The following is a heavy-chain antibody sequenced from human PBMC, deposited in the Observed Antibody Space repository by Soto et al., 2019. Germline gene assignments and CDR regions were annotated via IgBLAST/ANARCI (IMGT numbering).Heavy chain of an antibody. CDR2: ISGGGGDT. V-gene: IGHV3-23*01. Sequence: EVQLLESGGGLVQPRGSLRLSCAAPGFTFSTYGMSWVRQAPGKGLEWVSVISGGGGDTYYAGSVKGRFTISRDNSKNTLYLEMNSLRAEDTAVYYCAKTQQWGLPLSGGMDVWGQGTTVTVSS. CDR3: AKTQQWGLPLSGGMDV. CDR1: GFTFSTYG. D-gene: IGHD6-19*01. J-gene: IGHJ6*02.